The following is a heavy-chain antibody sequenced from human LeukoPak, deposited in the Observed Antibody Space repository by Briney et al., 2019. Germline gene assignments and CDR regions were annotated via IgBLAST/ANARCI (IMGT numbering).Heavy chain of an antibody. D-gene: IGHD2-21*02. CDR3: AREPTAPTSSAEYFQH. J-gene: IGHJ1*01. CDR2: ISAYNGNT. V-gene: IGHV1-18*01. Sequence: ASVKVSCKASGYTFTSYGISRVRHAPGQGLEWMGWISAYNGNTNHAQKLQGRVTMTTDTSTSTAYMELRSLRSDDTAVYYCAREPTAPTSSAEYFQHWGQGTLVTVSS. CDR1: GYTFTSYG.